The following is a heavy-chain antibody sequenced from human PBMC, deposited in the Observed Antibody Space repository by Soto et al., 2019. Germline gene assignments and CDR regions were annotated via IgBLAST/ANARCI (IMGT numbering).Heavy chain of an antibody. V-gene: IGHV3-21*01. J-gene: IGHJ5*02. Sequence: EVQLVESGGGLVKPGGSLRLSCAASGFTFSSYSMNWVRQAPGKGLEWVSSISSSSSYIYYADSVKGRFTISRDNAKNSLYLQMNSLIAEDTAVYYCARDPVGYSGSYNWFDPWGQGTLVTVSS. CDR3: ARDPVGYSGSYNWFDP. CDR2: ISSSSSYI. D-gene: IGHD5-12*01. CDR1: GFTFSSYS.